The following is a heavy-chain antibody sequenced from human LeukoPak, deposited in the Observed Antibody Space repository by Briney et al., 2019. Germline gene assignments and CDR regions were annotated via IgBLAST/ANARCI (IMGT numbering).Heavy chain of an antibody. J-gene: IGHJ6*03. Sequence: GGSLRLSCAASGFTFSSYAMHWVRQAPGKGLEWVAVISYDGSNKYYADSVKGRFTISRDNSKNTLYLQMNSLRAEDTAVYYCANILRRDYYMDVWGKGTTVTISS. CDR3: ANILRRDYYMDV. D-gene: IGHD1-26*01. CDR1: GFTFSSYA. CDR2: ISYDGSNK. V-gene: IGHV3-30*04.